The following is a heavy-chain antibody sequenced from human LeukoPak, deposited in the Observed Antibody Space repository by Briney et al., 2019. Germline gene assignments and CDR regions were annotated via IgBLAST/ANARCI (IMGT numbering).Heavy chain of an antibody. CDR3: ARGAKYYDSSGYYQFGY. Sequence: ASVKVSCKASGYTFTGYYMHWVRQAPGQGLEWMGWMNPNSGNTGYAQKFQGRVTMTRNTSISTAYMELSSLRSEDTAVYYCARGAKYYDSSGYYQFGYWGQGTLVTVSS. J-gene: IGHJ4*02. CDR1: GYTFTGYY. CDR2: MNPNSGNT. D-gene: IGHD3-22*01. V-gene: IGHV1-8*02.